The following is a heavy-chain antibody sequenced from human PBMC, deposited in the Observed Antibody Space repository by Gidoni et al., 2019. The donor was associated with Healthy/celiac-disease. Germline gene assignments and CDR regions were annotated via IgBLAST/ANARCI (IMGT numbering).Heavy chain of an antibody. D-gene: IGHD3-10*01. V-gene: IGHV4-34*01. CDR1: GGSFSGYY. J-gene: IGHJ6*02. Sequence: QVQLQQWGAELLKPSETLSLTCAVYGGSFSGYYWSWIRQPPGKGLEWIGEINHSGSTNYNPSLKSRVTISVDTSKNQFSLKLSSVTAADTAVYYCASTGVRGVPMNIYYYYGMDVWGQGTTVTVSS. CDR3: ASTGVRGVPMNIYYYYGMDV. CDR2: INHSGST.